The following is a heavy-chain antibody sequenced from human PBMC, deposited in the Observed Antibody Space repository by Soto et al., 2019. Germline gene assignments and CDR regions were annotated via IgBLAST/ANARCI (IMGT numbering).Heavy chain of an antibody. CDR2: IVVGSGNT. Sequence: QLQLMQSGPEVRKPGTSVKVSCKASGFTFTSSAVQWVRQARGQRLEWIGWIVVGSGNTNYAQKFQERVTITRDMSTSTAYMELSSLRSEDTAVYYCAAGSKYCSSTSCYQYYYGMDVWGQGTTVTVSS. D-gene: IGHD2-2*01. CDR1: GFTFTSSA. V-gene: IGHV1-58*01. J-gene: IGHJ6*02. CDR3: AAGSKYCSSTSCYQYYYGMDV.